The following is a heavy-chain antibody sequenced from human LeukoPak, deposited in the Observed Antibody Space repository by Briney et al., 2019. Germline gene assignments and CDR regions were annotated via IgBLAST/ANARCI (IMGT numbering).Heavy chain of an antibody. CDR2: IIPIFGTA. CDR3: ARSKGPYDSSGCYPWGLDY. J-gene: IGHJ4*02. Sequence: SVKVSCKASGGTFSSYAISWVRQAPGQGLEWMGGIIPIFGTANYAQKFQGRVTITTDESTSTAYMELSSLRSEDTAVYYCARSKGPYDSSGCYPWGLDYWGQGTLVTVSS. V-gene: IGHV1-69*05. D-gene: IGHD3-22*01. CDR1: GGTFSSYA.